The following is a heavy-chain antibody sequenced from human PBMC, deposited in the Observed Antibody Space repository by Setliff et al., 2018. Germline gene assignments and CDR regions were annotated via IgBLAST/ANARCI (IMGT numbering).Heavy chain of an antibody. CDR1: GYRFTTYW. CDR3: VRHPYYDSSGYYSYFDY. V-gene: IGHV5-51*01. Sequence: GESLKISCKGSGYRFTTYWIGWVRQMPGKGLEWMGIVFSGDSDTRYSPSFQGQVTLSADPSIATAYLHWTSLKASDTAMYYCVRHPYYDSSGYYSYFDYWGQGALVTVSS. D-gene: IGHD3-22*01. CDR2: VFSGDSDT. J-gene: IGHJ4*02.